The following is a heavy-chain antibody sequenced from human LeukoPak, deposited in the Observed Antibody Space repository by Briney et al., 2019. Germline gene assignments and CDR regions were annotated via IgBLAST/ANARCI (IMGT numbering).Heavy chain of an antibody. CDR1: GFSFSSYG. V-gene: IGHV3-30*03. Sequence: GGSLRLSCAASGFSFSSYGMHWVRQAPGKGLEWVAGISFDGSNKYYADSLKGRFTISRDNPKNTLYMQMNSLRVEDTAVYYCCGGLFYCDYLGQGTLVTVSS. CDR2: ISFDGSNK. CDR3: CGGLFYCDY. D-gene: IGHD3-10*01. J-gene: IGHJ4*02.